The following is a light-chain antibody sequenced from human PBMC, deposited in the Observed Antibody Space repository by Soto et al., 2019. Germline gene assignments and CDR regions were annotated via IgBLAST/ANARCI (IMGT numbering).Light chain of an antibody. CDR3: MQALHTPWT. Sequence: DIVLTQSPLSLPVTPGEPASISCRSSQSLLQSNGNHYLDWYLQKPGQSPQVLIYLDSNRASGVPDRFSGSGSGTDFTLKISRVEAEDVGVYYCMQALHTPWTFGQGTKVEIK. CDR1: QSLLQSNGNHY. CDR2: LDS. V-gene: IGKV2-28*01. J-gene: IGKJ1*01.